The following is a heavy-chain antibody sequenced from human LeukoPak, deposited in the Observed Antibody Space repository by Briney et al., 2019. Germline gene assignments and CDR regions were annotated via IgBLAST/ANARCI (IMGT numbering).Heavy chain of an antibody. CDR1: GFTFSSYS. V-gene: IGHV3-21*01. CDR3: ARDRSEDSSGYYYVWERYYYMDV. D-gene: IGHD3-22*01. CDR2: ISSSSSYI. J-gene: IGHJ6*03. Sequence: PGGSLRLSCAASGFTFSSYSMNWVRQAPGKGLEWVSSISSSSSYIYYADSVKGRFTISRDNAKNSLYLQMNSLRAEDTAVYYCARDRSEDSSGYYYVWERYYYMDVWGKGTTVTVSS.